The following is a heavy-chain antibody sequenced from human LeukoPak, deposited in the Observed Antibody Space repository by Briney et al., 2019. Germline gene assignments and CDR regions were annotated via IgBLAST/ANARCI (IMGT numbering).Heavy chain of an antibody. CDR2: IYYSGST. J-gene: IGHJ4*02. CDR3: ARHRIAARGSFDY. Sequence: NPSETLSLTCTVSGVSISSSSYYWGWIRQPPGRGLEWIGSIYYSGSTYYNPSLKSRVTISEDTSKNQFSLKLNSVTAADTAVYYCARHRIAARGSFDYWGQGTLVTVSS. V-gene: IGHV4-39*01. D-gene: IGHD6-6*01. CDR1: GVSISSSSYY.